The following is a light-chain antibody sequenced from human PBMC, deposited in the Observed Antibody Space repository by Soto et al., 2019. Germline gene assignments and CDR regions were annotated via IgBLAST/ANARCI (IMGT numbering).Light chain of an antibody. CDR3: HQYDSSPLT. CDR1: QSVSSSY. CDR2: GAS. Sequence: EIVLTQSPGTLSLSPGERATLSCRASQSVSSSYLAWYQQKPGQAPRLLIYGASSRATGIPDRFSGSGSGIDFTVTISRLEPEDFAVYYCHQYDSSPLTFGGGTKVEIK. V-gene: IGKV3-20*01. J-gene: IGKJ4*01.